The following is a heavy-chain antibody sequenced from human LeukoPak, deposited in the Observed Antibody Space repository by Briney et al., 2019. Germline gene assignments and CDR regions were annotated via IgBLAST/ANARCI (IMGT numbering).Heavy chain of an antibody. V-gene: IGHV4-59*01. J-gene: IGHJ4*02. CDR1: GGSINNYY. CDR3: ARDHHGSSY. Sequence: PSETLSLTCTVSGGSINNYYWSWIRQPPGKVLEWIGYIYYTGSATYNPSLKGRVTMSVDASKNQFSLKLNSVTAADTAVYFCARDHHGSSYWGQGTLVAVSS. CDR2: IYYTGSA. D-gene: IGHD6-13*01.